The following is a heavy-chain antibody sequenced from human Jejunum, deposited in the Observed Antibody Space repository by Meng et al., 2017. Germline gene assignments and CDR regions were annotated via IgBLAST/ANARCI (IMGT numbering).Heavy chain of an antibody. Sequence: GGSLRLSCAASGFTFSNYAMSWVRQAPGKGLEWVSGIGGSGSRTYSADSVTGRFTISRDNSKNTLCLQMNSLRAEDTAVYYCATSTYSTSWYYFNYWGQGTLVTVSS. J-gene: IGHJ4*02. CDR1: GFTFSNYA. CDR3: ATSTYSTSWYYFNY. D-gene: IGHD2-2*01. CDR2: IGGSGSRT. V-gene: IGHV3-23*01.